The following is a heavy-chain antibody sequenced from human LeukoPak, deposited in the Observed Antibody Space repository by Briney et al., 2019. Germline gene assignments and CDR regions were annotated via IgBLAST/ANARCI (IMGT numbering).Heavy chain of an antibody. CDR2: IYHSGST. CDR1: GGSISSSNW. D-gene: IGHD3-16*01. Sequence: SGTLSLTCAVSGGSISSSNWWSWVRQPPREGVGLVGEIYHSGSTNYNPSLKSRVTISVDKSKNQFSLKLSSVTAADTAVYYCARARTRGAAFDIWGQGTMVTVSS. CDR3: ARARTRGAAFDI. J-gene: IGHJ3*02. V-gene: IGHV4-4*02.